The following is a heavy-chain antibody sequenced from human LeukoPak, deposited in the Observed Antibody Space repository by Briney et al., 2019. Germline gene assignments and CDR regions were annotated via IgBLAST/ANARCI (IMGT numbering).Heavy chain of an antibody. V-gene: IGHV1-8*03. D-gene: IGHD7-27*01. Sequence: GASVKVSCKASGYTFTSYDINWVRQATGQGLEWMGWMNPNSGNTGYAQKFQGRVTITRNTSISTAYMELSSLRSEDTAVYYCARDRVTNRDYYYMDVWGKGTTVTVSS. CDR2: MNPNSGNT. J-gene: IGHJ6*03. CDR1: GYTFTSYD. CDR3: ARDRVTNRDYYYMDV.